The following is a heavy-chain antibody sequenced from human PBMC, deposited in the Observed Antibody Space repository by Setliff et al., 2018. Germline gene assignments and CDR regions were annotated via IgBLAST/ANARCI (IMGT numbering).Heavy chain of an antibody. V-gene: IGHV3-23*01. J-gene: IGHJ4*02. CDR1: GFSFSSYA. Sequence: PGGSLRLSCAASGFSFSSYAMSWVRQAPGKGLEWVSTIIGSGISTYYSDSVQDRFTISRDNSKSTLYLQMNSLRAEDTAIYYCAKDKDVRVDYFDYWGPGTLVTVFS. D-gene: IGHD3-10*01. CDR3: AKDKDVRVDYFDY. CDR2: IIGSGIST.